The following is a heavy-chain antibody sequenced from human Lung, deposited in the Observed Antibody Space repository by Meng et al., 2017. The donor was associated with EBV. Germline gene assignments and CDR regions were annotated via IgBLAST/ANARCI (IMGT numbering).Heavy chain of an antibody. Sequence: QEQLQQSGPGLVQPPPTPSLTCVISRDSVSSGSAALTWVRQSPSRGLEWLGRTYYRSKWYNDYAVFVKSRITINPDTSKNQFSLQLNSVTPEDTAVYYCARGATSVFDLWGRGTLVTVSS. J-gene: IGHJ2*01. V-gene: IGHV6-1*01. CDR2: TYYRSKWYN. CDR3: ARGATSVFDL. CDR1: RDSVSSGSAA.